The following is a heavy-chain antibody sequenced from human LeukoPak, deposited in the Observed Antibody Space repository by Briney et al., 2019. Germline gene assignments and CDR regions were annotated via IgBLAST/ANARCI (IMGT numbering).Heavy chain of an antibody. V-gene: IGHV3-15*01. CDR2: IKSKTDGGTT. CDR3: TPTSVASSFCTY. Sequence: PGGSLRLSCAASGFTFSNAWMSWVRQAPGKGLEWVGRIKSKTDGGTTDYAAPVKVRFTISRDDSKNTVYLHTNSRKTEDTAIYYCTPTSVASSFCTYWGQGTLVTVSS. CDR1: GFTFSNAW. D-gene: IGHD5-12*01. J-gene: IGHJ4*02.